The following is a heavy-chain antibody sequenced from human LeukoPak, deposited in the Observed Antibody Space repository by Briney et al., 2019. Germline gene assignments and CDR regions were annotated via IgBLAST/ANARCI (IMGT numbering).Heavy chain of an antibody. CDR1: GFIVSHNY. D-gene: IGHD6-13*01. V-gene: IGHV3-53*01. CDR3: ARGPRYSFY. Sequence: GGSLRLSCAASGFIVSHNYMNWVRQAPGKGLEWISVIYIDGTTYYADSVKGRFTTSRDQANNTLYLQMNTLRDEDTAVYYCARGPRYSFYWGQGTLVTVSS. J-gene: IGHJ4*02. CDR2: IYIDGTT.